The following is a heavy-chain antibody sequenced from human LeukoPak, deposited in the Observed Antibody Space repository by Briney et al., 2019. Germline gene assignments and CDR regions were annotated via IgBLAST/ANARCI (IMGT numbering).Heavy chain of an antibody. J-gene: IGHJ4*02. CDR2: INHSGST. D-gene: IGHD3-10*01. V-gene: IGHV4-39*07. CDR1: GGSISSSSYY. Sequence: SETLSLTCTVSGGSISSSSYYWSWIRQPPGKGLEWIGEINHSGSTNYNPSLKSRVTISVDTSKNQFSLKLSSVTAADTAVYYCARGRYYYGSGSYYNGWGQGTLVTVSS. CDR3: ARGRYYYGSGSYYNG.